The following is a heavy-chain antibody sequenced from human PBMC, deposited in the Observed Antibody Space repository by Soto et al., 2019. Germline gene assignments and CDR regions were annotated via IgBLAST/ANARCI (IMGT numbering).Heavy chain of an antibody. CDR2: INHSGST. CDR3: ARTHYGSGSLDY. Sequence: SETLSLTCAVYGGSFSGYYWSWIRQPPGKGLEWIGEINHSGSTNYNPSLKSRVTISVDTSKNQFSLKLSSVTAADTAVYYCARTHYGSGSLDYWGQGTLVTV. D-gene: IGHD3-10*01. CDR1: GGSFSGYY. V-gene: IGHV4-34*01. J-gene: IGHJ4*02.